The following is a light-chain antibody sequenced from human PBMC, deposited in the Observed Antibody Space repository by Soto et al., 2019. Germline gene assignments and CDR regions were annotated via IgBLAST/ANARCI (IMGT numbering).Light chain of an antibody. J-gene: IGLJ2*01. Sequence: QSALTQPASVSGSPGQSITISCTGPSSDVGGYNYVSWYQQHPGKAPKLMIYDVSNRPSGVSNRFSGSKSGNTASLTISGLQAEDEAGYYCSSYTSSSTVVFGGGTKLTVL. CDR3: SSYTSSSTVV. CDR2: DVS. V-gene: IGLV2-14*01. CDR1: SSDVGGYNY.